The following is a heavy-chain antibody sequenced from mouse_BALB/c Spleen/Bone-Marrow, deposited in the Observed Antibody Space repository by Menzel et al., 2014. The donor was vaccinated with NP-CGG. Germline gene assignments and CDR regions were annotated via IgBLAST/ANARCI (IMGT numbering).Heavy chain of an antibody. CDR1: GFNIKDTY. J-gene: IGHJ3*01. D-gene: IGHD1-1*01. Sequence: EVQLQQSGAELVKPGASVKLSCTASGFNIKDTYMHWAKRRPEQGLEWIGRIDPANGNTKYDPKFQGKATITADTSSNTAYLQLSSLTSEDTAVYYCAAYYYGSSHGFAYWGQGTLVTVSA. CDR2: IDPANGNT. CDR3: AAYYYGSSHGFAY. V-gene: IGHV14-3*02.